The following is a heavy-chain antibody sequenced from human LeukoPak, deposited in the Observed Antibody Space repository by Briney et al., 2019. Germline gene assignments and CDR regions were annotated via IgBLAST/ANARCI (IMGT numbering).Heavy chain of an antibody. D-gene: IGHD3-22*01. Sequence: ASVNVSCKASGYTFTGYYMHWVRQAPGQGLEWMGGIIPIFGTANYAQKFQGRVTITADESTSTAYMELSSLRSEDTAVYYCARATIVVVTHINSYGMDVWGQGTTVTVSS. CDR3: ARATIVVVTHINSYGMDV. CDR1: GYTFTGYY. J-gene: IGHJ6*02. CDR2: IIPIFGTA. V-gene: IGHV1-69*13.